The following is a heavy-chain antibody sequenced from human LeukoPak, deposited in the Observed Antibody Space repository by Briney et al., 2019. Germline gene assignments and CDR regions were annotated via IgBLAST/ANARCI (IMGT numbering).Heavy chain of an antibody. J-gene: IGHJ4*02. CDR3: ASSNYYDSSGQTRDY. CDR2: ISAYNGNT. Sequence: ASVTVSCKASGYTFTSYGISWVRQAPGQGLEWMGWISAYNGNTNYAQKLQGRVTMTTDTSTSTAYMELRSLRSDDTAVYYCASSNYYDSSGQTRDYWGQGTLVTVSS. V-gene: IGHV1-18*01. D-gene: IGHD3-22*01. CDR1: GYTFTSYG.